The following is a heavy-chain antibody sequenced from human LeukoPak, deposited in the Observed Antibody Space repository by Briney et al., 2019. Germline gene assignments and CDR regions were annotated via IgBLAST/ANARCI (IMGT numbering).Heavy chain of an antibody. J-gene: IGHJ3*02. CDR3: ARDRSTPEMATTLSLAFDI. V-gene: IGHV1-69*05. CDR1: GGIFSSYA. Sequence: SVKVSFKASGGIFSSYAISWVRQAPGQGLEWMGGIIPIFGTANYAQKFQGRVTITTDESTSTAYMELSSRRSEDAAVYYCARDRSTPEMATTLSLAFDIWGQGTMVTVSS. CDR2: IIPIFGTA. D-gene: IGHD5-24*01.